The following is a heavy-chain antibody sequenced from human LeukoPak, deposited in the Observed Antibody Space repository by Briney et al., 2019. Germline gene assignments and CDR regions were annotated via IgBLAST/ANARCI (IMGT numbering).Heavy chain of an antibody. D-gene: IGHD5-18*01. Sequence: GGSLRLSCAASGFTFSSYWMHWVRQAPGKGLVGVSRINSDGSSTSYADSVKGRFTISRDNAKNTLYLQMNSLRAEDTAVYYCARAPGRHSYGPYYFDYWGQGTLVTVSS. CDR1: GFTFSSYW. V-gene: IGHV3-74*01. J-gene: IGHJ4*02. CDR3: ARAPGRHSYGPYYFDY. CDR2: INSDGSST.